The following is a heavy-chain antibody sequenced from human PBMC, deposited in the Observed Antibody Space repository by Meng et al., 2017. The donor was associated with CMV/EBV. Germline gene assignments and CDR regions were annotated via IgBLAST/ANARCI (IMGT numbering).Heavy chain of an antibody. V-gene: IGHV3-73*01. CDR1: GFTFSGSA. CDR2: IRSKANSYAT. CDR3: TRLGPGTDIVVVPAAIDYYYYGMDV. J-gene: IGHJ6*02. Sequence: GGSLRLSCAASGFTFSGSAMHWVRQASGKGLEWVGRIRSKANSYATAYAASVKGRFTISRDDSKNTAYLQMNSLKTEDTAVYYCTRLGPGTDIVVVPAAIDYYYYGMDVWGQGTTVTVSS. D-gene: IGHD2-2*02.